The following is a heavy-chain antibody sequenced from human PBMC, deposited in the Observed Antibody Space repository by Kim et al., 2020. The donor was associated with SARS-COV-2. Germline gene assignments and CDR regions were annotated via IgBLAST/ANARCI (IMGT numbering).Heavy chain of an antibody. Sequence: RKGRVTKSVDTSKNQFSLKLSSVTAADTAVYYCARGTTVTNYYYYYYMDVWGKGTTVTVSS. D-gene: IGHD4-17*01. J-gene: IGHJ6*03. V-gene: IGHV4-4*06. CDR3: ARGTTVTNYYYYYYMDV.